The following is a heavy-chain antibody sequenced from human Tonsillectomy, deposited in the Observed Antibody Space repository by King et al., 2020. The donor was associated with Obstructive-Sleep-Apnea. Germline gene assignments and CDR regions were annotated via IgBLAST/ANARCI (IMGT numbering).Heavy chain of an antibody. CDR3: ARRGYSYGSYNYGMDA. CDR1: GFIFDDYG. CDR2: INWNGGGI. V-gene: IGHV3-20*04. D-gene: IGHD5-18*01. Sequence: QLVQSGGSVVRPGGSLRLSCAASGFIFDDYGMSWVRQTPGKGLEWVSGINWNGGGIGYADSVKGRFTISRDNAKNSLYLQMNSLRAEDTDLYYCARRGYSYGSYNYGMDAWGQGTTVTVSS. J-gene: IGHJ6*02.